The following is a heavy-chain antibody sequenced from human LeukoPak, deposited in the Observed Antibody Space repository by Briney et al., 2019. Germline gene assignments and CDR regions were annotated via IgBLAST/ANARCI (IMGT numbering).Heavy chain of an antibody. Sequence: PSETLSLTCTVSGGSISSSSYYWGWIRQPPGKGLEWIGSIYYSGSTYYNPSLKSRVTISVDTSKNQFSLKLSSVTAADTAVYYCASSRIVLIVYATAFDYWGQGTLVTVSS. V-gene: IGHV4-39*01. CDR3: ASSRIVLIVYATAFDY. CDR1: GGSISSSSYY. D-gene: IGHD2-8*01. CDR2: IYYSGST. J-gene: IGHJ4*02.